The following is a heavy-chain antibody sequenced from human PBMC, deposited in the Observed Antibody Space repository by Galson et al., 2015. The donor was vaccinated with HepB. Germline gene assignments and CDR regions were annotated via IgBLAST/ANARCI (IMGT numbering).Heavy chain of an antibody. D-gene: IGHD3-10*01. J-gene: IGHJ6*02. V-gene: IGHV1-46*01. CDR3: AARDLYYRQLELLWFGELFGYYYYGMDV. Sequence: SVKVSCKASGYTFTSYYMHWVRQAPGQGLEWMGIINPSGGSTSNAQKFQGRVTMTRDTSTSTVYMELSSLRSEDTAVYYCAARDLYYRQLELLWFGELFGYYYYGMDVWGQGTTVTVSS. CDR2: INPSGGST. CDR1: GYTFTSYY.